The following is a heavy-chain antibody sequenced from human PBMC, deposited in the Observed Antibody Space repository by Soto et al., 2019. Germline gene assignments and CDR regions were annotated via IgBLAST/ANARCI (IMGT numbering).Heavy chain of an antibody. J-gene: IGHJ5*02. Sequence: SQTLSLTCVVSGYSISSGYFWGWIRQPPGKALEFIGNIYYSGSTYNPSLKSRASLSVDTSNNQFSLKLSSVTVADTAVYYCVRVLSEDWFDPLGQGTLVTVSS. CDR1: GYSISSGYF. CDR2: IYYSGST. V-gene: IGHV4-38-2*01. CDR3: VRVLSEDWFDP.